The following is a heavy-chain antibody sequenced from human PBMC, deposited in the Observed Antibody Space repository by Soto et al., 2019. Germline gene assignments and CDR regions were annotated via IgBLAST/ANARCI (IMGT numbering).Heavy chain of an antibody. Sequence: ASVKVSCKVSGYTFTSYYMHWVRQAPGQGLEWMGIINPSGGSTTYAHKFQGRVTMTRDTSTSTVYMELNSLRSEDTAVYYCTRDFYYSDSSGFYYYWGQDTLVTV. CDR1: GYTFTSYY. J-gene: IGHJ4*02. CDR2: INPSGGST. CDR3: TRDFYYSDSSGFYYY. V-gene: IGHV1-46*01. D-gene: IGHD3-22*01.